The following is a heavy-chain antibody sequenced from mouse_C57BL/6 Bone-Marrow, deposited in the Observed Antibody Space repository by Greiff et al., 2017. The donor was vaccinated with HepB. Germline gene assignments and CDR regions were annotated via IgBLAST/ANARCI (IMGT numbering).Heavy chain of an antibody. CDR2: ISSGGSYT. CDR3: ARRGGGY. J-gene: IGHJ4*01. V-gene: IGHV5-6*02. CDR1: GFTFSSYG. Sequence: DVKLVESGGDLVKPGGSLKLSCAASGFTFSSYGMSWVRQTPDKRLEWVATISSGGSYTYYPDSVKGRFTISRDNAKNTLYLQMSSLKSEDTAMYYCARRGGGYWGQGTSVTVSS.